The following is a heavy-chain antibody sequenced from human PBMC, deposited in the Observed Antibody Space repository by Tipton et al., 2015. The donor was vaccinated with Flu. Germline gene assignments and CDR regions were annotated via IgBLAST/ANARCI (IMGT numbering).Heavy chain of an antibody. CDR3: ARVRRVHFDY. V-gene: IGHV3-15*01. J-gene: IGHJ4*02. Sequence: SLRLSCAASGFTFSNAWMSWVRQAPGKGLEWVGRIKSKTDGGTTDYAAPVKGRFTISRDNAKNSLYLQMNSLRAEDTAVYYCARVRRVHFDYWGQGTLVTVSS. CDR1: GFTFSNAW. CDR2: IKSKTDGGTT. D-gene: IGHD4/OR15-4a*01.